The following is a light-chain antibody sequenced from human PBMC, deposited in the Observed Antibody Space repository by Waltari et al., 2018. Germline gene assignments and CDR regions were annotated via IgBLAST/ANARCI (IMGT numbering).Light chain of an antibody. J-gene: IGLJ1*01. V-gene: IGLV2-14*03. CDR2: NVN. CDR1: SSDVGHYDF. CDR3: SSPSSSNTDV. Sequence: HSALTQPASVSGSPGQSITISCTGTSSDVGHYDFVSWYQQYPGKAPKLLIFNVNIRPSGVSDRFSASKSGNTASLTISNLRAEDEADYFCSSPSSSNTDVFGTGTQVNVL.